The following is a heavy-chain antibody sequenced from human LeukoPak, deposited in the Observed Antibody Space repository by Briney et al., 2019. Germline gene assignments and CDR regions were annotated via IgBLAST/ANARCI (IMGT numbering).Heavy chain of an antibody. CDR3: ARVSFGELLFGDAFDI. D-gene: IGHD3-10*01. V-gene: IGHV4-39*07. CDR2: IYYSGST. CDR1: GGSISSSSYY. Sequence: SETLSLTCTVSGGSISSSSYYWGWIRQPPGKGLEWIGSIYYSGSTYYNPSLKSRVTISVDTSKNQFSLKLSSVTAADTAVYYCARVSFGELLFGDAFDIWGQGTMVTVSS. J-gene: IGHJ3*02.